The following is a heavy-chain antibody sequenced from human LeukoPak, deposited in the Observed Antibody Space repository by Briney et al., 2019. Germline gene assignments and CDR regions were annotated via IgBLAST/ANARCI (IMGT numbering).Heavy chain of an antibody. CDR1: GGTFSGYY. V-gene: IGHV4-34*01. D-gene: IGHD2-8*01. CDR3: ARGRTKAIDY. Sequence: SETVSLTCAVYGGTFSGYYWSWIRQPPGKGLEWIGEINHSGSTNYNPSLKSRVTISVDTSKNQFSLKLSSVTAADTAVYYCARGRTKAIDYWGQGTLVTVSS. J-gene: IGHJ4*02. CDR2: INHSGST.